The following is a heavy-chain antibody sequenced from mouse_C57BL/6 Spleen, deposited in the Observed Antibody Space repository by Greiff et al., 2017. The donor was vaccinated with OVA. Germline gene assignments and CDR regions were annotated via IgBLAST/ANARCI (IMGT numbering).Heavy chain of an antibody. CDR1: GFNIKDDY. CDR3: TKGYYGSEDY. CDR2: IDPENGDT. Sequence: EVQLQQSGAELVRPGASVKLSCTASGFNIKDDYMHWVKQRPEQGLEWIGWIDPENGDTEYASKFQGKATITADTSSNTAYLQLSSLTSEDTAVYYCTKGYYGSEDYWGKGTTLTVSS. D-gene: IGHD1-1*01. V-gene: IGHV14-4*01. J-gene: IGHJ2*01.